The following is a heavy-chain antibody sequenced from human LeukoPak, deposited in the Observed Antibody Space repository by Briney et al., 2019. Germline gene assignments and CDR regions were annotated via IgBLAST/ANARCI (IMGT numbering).Heavy chain of an antibody. CDR3: ARDPTQYSSGWYGY. J-gene: IGHJ4*02. D-gene: IGHD6-19*01. CDR2: ISAYNGNT. CDR1: GYTFISCG. Sequence: GASVKVSCKASGYTFISCGISWVRQAPGQGLEWMGWISAYNGNTNYAQKLQGRVTMTTDTSTSTAYMELRSLRSDDTAVYYCARDPTQYSSGWYGYWGQGTLVTVSS. V-gene: IGHV1-18*01.